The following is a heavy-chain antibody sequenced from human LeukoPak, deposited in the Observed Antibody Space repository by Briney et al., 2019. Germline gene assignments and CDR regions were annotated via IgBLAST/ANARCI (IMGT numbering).Heavy chain of an antibody. V-gene: IGHV3-11*06. CDR2: ISGSSTYT. Sequence: PGGSLRLSCVASGFTFSDYYMSWIRQAPGKGLEWISYISGSSTYTNSADSVKGRFTISRDNAKKSLYLQMNSQRAEDTAVYYCARGGYHNAFGIWGQGTMVTVSS. D-gene: IGHD5-18*01. CDR3: ARGGYHNAFGI. CDR1: GFTFSDYY. J-gene: IGHJ3*02.